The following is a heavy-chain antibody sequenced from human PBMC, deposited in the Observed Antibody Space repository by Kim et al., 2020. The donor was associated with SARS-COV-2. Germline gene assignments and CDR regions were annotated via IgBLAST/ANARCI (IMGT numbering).Heavy chain of an antibody. CDR3: ARSTYGRDFDH. J-gene: IGHJ4*02. Sequence: TKYSRKFQGRVTVTRDTSASTAYMELSSLRSEDTAVYYCARSTYGRDFDHWGQGTLVTVSS. D-gene: IGHD3-10*01. V-gene: IGHV1-3*01. CDR2: T.